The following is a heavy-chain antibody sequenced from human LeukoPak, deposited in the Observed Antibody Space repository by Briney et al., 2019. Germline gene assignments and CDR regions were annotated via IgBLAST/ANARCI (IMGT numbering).Heavy chain of an antibody. J-gene: IGHJ4*02. D-gene: IGHD5-18*01. Sequence: SETLSLTGTVSGGSISSSSYYWGGIRQPPGKGLEWIGSIYYSGSTYYNPSLKSRLTISVDTSKNQFSLKLSSVTAADTAVYYCARYVDTAMAYYFDYWGQGTLVTVSS. CDR1: GGSISSSSYY. CDR3: ARYVDTAMAYYFDY. V-gene: IGHV4-39*01. CDR2: IYYSGST.